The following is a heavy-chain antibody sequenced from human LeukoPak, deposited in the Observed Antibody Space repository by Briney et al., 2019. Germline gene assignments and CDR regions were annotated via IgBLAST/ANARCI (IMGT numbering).Heavy chain of an antibody. D-gene: IGHD1-26*01. CDR3: ARVGGSYSDFDY. Sequence: SETLSLTCAVPGYSISSGYYWGWIRQPPGKGLEWIGSIYHSGSTYYNPSLKSRVTISVDTSKNQFSLKLSSVTAADTAVYYCARVGGSYSDFDYWGQGTLVTVSS. CDR2: IYHSGST. CDR1: GYSISSGYY. J-gene: IGHJ4*02. V-gene: IGHV4-38-2*01.